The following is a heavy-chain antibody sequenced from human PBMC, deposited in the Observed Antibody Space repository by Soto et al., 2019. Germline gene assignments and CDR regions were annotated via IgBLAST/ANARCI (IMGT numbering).Heavy chain of an antibody. CDR3: ASRPNDYSNLFDY. D-gene: IGHD4-4*01. CDR1: GGTFSSYA. V-gene: IGHV1-69*13. CDR2: IIPIFGTA. Sequence: ASVKVSCKASGGTFSSYAISWVRQAPGQGLEWMGGIIPIFGTANYAQKFQGRVTITADESTSTAYMELSSLRSEDTAVYYCASRPNDYSNLFDYWGQGTLVTVSS. J-gene: IGHJ4*02.